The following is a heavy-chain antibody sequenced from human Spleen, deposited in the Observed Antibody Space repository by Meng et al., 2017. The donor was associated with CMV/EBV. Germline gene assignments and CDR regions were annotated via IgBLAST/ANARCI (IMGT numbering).Heavy chain of an antibody. CDR2: IKSKTDGGTT. J-gene: IGHJ4*02. D-gene: IGHD5-12*01. Sequence: GLTFSNASMSWVRQAPGKGLEWVGRIKSKTDGGTTDYAAPVKGRFTISRDDSKNTLYLQMNSLKTEDTAVYYCTTEGSGYSGYDYEYWGQGTLVTVSS. CDR1: GLTFSNAS. V-gene: IGHV3-15*01. CDR3: TTEGSGYSGYDYEY.